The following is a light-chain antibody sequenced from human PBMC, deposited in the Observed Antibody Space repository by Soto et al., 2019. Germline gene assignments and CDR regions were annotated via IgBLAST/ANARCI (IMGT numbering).Light chain of an antibody. CDR3: QQYYSPPWT. CDR2: WAS. Sequence: DIVMTQSPDSLAVSLGERSTINCKSSQSVLYSSNNQNHLAWYQQKPGQHPKLLIYWASTRESGVPDRFSGSGSGTDFTLSISSLQAEDVAVYYCQQYYSPPWTFGQGTKVEIK. CDR1: QSVLYSSNNQNH. V-gene: IGKV4-1*01. J-gene: IGKJ1*01.